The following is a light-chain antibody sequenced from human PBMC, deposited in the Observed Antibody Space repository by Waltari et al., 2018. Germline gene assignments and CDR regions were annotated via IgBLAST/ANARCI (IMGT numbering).Light chain of an antibody. CDR1: QDITTS. J-gene: IGKJ2*01. CDR3: QQFHSLPYT. V-gene: IGKV1-33*01. Sequence: DIQMTQSPSSLSASVGDRVTFTCQATQDITTSLSWFQQKPGEAPRLLIYDASTLQPGVPSRFSGTGSATGFSLSITCLQLDDSATYYCQQFHSLPYTFARGTKLHIK. CDR2: DAS.